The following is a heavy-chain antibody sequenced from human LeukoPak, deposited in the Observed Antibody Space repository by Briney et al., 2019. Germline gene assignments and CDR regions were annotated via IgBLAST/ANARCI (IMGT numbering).Heavy chain of an antibody. Sequence: GASVKVSCKTSGYIFKDFYIHWVRQAPGHGLEWMGWINPNSGDTNSAQRFQGRVTMTRDTSTGTAYMDLSNLTSDDTAVYFCAKDSSGGYNSHWGQGTLVTVSS. CDR3: AKDSSGGYNSH. J-gene: IGHJ4*02. V-gene: IGHV1-2*02. CDR2: INPNSGDT. CDR1: GYIFKDFY. D-gene: IGHD5-24*01.